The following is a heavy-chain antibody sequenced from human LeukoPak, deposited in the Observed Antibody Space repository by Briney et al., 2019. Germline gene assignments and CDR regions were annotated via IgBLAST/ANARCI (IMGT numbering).Heavy chain of an antibody. V-gene: IGHV4-59*01. CDR3: ARGYGSGSYNNFNH. CDR1: GGSIRGYY. Sequence: NPSETQSLTCTVYGGSIRGYYWSWIRQPPGKGLEWIGYIHYTGSTDYNPSLNSRLTMSVDTSKNQFSLNLSSVTAADTAVYYCARGYGSGSYNNFNHWGQGILVTVSS. D-gene: IGHD3-10*01. J-gene: IGHJ4*02. CDR2: IHYTGST.